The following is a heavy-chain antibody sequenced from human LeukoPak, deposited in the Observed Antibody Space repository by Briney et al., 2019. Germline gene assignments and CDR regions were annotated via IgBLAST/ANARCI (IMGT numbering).Heavy chain of an antibody. CDR3: ARPFYSSGSYYFDY. D-gene: IGHD3-10*01. V-gene: IGHV5-51*01. Sequence: GESLKISCKGSGYSFTSYWIGWVRQMPGKGLEWMGVIYPGDSDTKYSPSFQGQVTISADKSTSTAYLQWSSLKASDTAMYYCARPFYSSGSYYFDYWGQGTLVTVSS. J-gene: IGHJ4*02. CDR2: IYPGDSDT. CDR1: GYSFTSYW.